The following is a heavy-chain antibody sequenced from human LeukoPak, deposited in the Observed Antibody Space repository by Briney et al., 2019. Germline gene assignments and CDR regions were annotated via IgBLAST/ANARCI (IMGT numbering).Heavy chain of an antibody. CDR1: GGSISSYY. J-gene: IGHJ4*02. CDR2: IYYSGST. Sequence: SETLSLTCTVSGGSISSYYWSWIRQPPGKGLEWIGYIYYSGSTNYNPSLKSRVTISVDTSKNQFSLKLSSVTAADTAVYYCARHGLNDFWSGYNFDYWGQGTLVTVSS. D-gene: IGHD3-3*01. V-gene: IGHV4-59*08. CDR3: ARHGLNDFWSGYNFDY.